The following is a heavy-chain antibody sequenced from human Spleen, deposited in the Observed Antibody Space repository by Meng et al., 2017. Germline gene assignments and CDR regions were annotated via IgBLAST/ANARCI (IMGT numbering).Heavy chain of an antibody. CDR1: GGSVRSSDYQ. CDR2: AST. CDR3: ARQFGSGWYDYFDY. V-gene: IGHV4-61*08. Sequence: QVQLQESGPGRVRPSETLSLICTVSGGSVRSSDYQWSWIRQPPGKGLEWIGFASTNYNPSLKSRLTISLDTSKNQFSLKLTSVTAADTAVYYCARQFGSGWYDYFDYWGQGTLVTVSS. D-gene: IGHD6-19*01. J-gene: IGHJ4*02.